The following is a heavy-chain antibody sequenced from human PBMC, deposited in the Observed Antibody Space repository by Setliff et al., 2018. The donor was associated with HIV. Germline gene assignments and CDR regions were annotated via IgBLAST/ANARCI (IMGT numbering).Heavy chain of an antibody. CDR3: AGVITMVWTTFDP. V-gene: IGHV4-59*11. CDR1: GVSISSHY. J-gene: IGHJ5*02. CDR2: IYNSGRT. Sequence: SETLSLTCTVSGVSISSHYWSWIRQPPGKGLEWIGYIYNSGRTNYNPSLTSRVTISVDTSKNQFSLKLSSETAADTAVYYCAGVITMVWTTFDPWGQGTLVTVSS. D-gene: IGHD3-10*01.